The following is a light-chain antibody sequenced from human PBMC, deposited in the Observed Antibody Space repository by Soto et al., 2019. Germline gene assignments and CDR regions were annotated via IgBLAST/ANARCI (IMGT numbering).Light chain of an antibody. J-gene: IGKJ1*01. CDR2: KAS. CDR3: QQYNSYST. CDR1: QSISSW. V-gene: IGKV1-5*03. Sequence: DIQITQSPSTLSASVGDRVTITCRASQSISSWLAWYQQKPGKAPKLLIYKASSLESGVPSRFSGSGSGTEFTLTISRLQPDDFETYYCQQYNSYSTFGQGTKVDIK.